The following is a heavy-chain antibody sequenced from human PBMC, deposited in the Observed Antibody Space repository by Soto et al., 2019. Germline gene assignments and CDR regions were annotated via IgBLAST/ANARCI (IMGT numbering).Heavy chain of an antibody. V-gene: IGHV3-21*01. Sequence: PGGSLRLSCAASGFTFSSYSMNWVRQAPGKGLEWVSSISSSSSYIYYADSVKGRFTISRDNAKNSLYLQMNSLRAEDTAVYYCARDQKQPPYYDFWSGYYTGAYYAARNWFDPWGQGTLVTVSS. CDR1: GFTFSSYS. J-gene: IGHJ5*02. CDR3: ARDQKQPPYYDFWSGYYTGAYYAARNWFDP. D-gene: IGHD3-3*01. CDR2: ISSSSSYI.